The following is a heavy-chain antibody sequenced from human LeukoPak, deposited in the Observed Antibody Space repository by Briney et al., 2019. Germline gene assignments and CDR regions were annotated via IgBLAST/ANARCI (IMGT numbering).Heavy chain of an antibody. D-gene: IGHD1-26*01. CDR3: AKEVVRGSYYYFDY. CDR1: GFTFNDYW. CDR2: IKYDGSST. V-gene: IGHV3-74*01. Sequence: PGGSLRLSCVASGFTFNDYWMHWVRHAPGKGLVWVSRIKYDGSSTNSADSVKGRFTISRDNAKNSLYLQMNSLRAEDTALYYCAKEVVRGSYYYFDYWGQGTLVTVSS. J-gene: IGHJ4*02.